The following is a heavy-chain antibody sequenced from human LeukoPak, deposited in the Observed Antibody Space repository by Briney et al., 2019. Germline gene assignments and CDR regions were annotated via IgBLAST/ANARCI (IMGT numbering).Heavy chain of an antibody. CDR2: IYTSGST. CDR1: GGSISSYY. V-gene: IGHV4-4*07. D-gene: IGHD6-13*01. J-gene: IGHJ6*03. Sequence: PSETLSLTCTVSGGSISSYYWSWIRQPAGKGLEWIGRIYTSGSTNYNPPLKSRVTISVDKSKNQFSLKLSSVTAADTAVYYCARLSLPIAAAGTTPLRYYYYYYMDVWGKGTTVTVSS. CDR3: ARLSLPIAAAGTTPLRYYYYYYMDV.